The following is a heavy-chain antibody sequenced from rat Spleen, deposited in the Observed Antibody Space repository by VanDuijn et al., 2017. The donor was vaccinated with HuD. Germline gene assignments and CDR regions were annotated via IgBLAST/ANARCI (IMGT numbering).Heavy chain of an antibody. CDR3: AGSPHQSGSFPIDY. J-gene: IGHJ2*01. Sequence: EGQLQESGPGLVKPSQSLSLTCSVTGYSITSNYWGWIRKFPGNKMEWMAYISYSGSTGYNPSLKSRIPITRDTSKNQFFLHLNSVTPEDTATYYCAGSPHQSGSFPIDYWGQGVMVTVSS. V-gene: IGHV3-1*01. CDR1: GYSITSNY. D-gene: IGHD1-12*02. CDR2: ISYSGST.